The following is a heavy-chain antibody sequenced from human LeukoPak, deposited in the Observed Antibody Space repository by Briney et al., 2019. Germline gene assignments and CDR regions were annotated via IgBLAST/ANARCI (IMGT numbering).Heavy chain of an antibody. D-gene: IGHD6-13*01. J-gene: IGHJ5*02. CDR2: IYTSGST. CDR3: ARGAAGGLSWFDP. Sequence: PSETLSLTCSVSGGSISSYYWSWIRQPAGEGLEWIGRIYTSGSTNYNPSLKSRVTMSVDTPKNQFSLKLSSVTAADTAVHYCARGAAGGLSWFDPWGQGTLVTVSS. CDR1: GGSISSYY. V-gene: IGHV4-4*07.